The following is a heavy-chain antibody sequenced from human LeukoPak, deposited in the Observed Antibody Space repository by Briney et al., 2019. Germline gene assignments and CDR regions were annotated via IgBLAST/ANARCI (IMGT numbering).Heavy chain of an antibody. V-gene: IGHV3-23*01. J-gene: IGHJ4*02. Sequence: PGRSLRLSCAASGFTFSSYAMSWVRQAPGKGLEWVSAISGSGGSTYYADSVKGRFTISRDNSKNTLYLQMNSLRAEDTAVYYCAKWGYYYDSSGYYYVPYFDYWGQGTLVTVSS. CDR3: AKWGYYYDSSGYYYVPYFDY. CDR2: ISGSGGST. D-gene: IGHD3-22*01. CDR1: GFTFSSYA.